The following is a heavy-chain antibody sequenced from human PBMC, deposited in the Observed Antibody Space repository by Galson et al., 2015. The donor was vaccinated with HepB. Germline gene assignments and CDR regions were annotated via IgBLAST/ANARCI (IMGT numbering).Heavy chain of an antibody. CDR3: ATAWGIAARFFDY. D-gene: IGHD6-6*01. CDR1: GYTLTELS. J-gene: IGHJ4*02. CDR2: FDPEDGET. Sequence: SVKVSCKVSGYTLTELSMHWVRQAPGKGLEWMGGFDPEDGETIYAQKFQGRVTMTEDTSTDTAYMELSSLRSEDTAVYYCATAWGIAARFFDYWGQGTLVTVSS. V-gene: IGHV1-24*01.